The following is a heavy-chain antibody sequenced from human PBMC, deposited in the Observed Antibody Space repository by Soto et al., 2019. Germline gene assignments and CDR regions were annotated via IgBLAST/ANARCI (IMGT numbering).Heavy chain of an antibody. V-gene: IGHV3-21*01. J-gene: IGHJ5*02. D-gene: IGHD1-26*01. CDR1: TFSMYS. CDR2: ISSGSAFI. CDR3: TREQGGSYDSWFEP. Sequence: GGSLRLSCNFTFSMYSMNWVRQAPGKGLEWVASISSGSAFIKYADSVKGRFSISRDNAKNSVSLQMNSLRAEDTAMYYCTREQGGSYDSWFEPWGRGTLVTVSS.